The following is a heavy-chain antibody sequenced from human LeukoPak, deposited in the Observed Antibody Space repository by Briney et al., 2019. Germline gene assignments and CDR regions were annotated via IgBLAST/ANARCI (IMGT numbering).Heavy chain of an antibody. CDR1: GDSFTSVSDY. V-gene: IGHV4-39*07. D-gene: IGHD6-19*01. J-gene: IGHJ4*02. Sequence: SETLSLTCTVSGDSFTSVSDYWAWIRQPPGKGLEWIASGDYSGGTYYNPSLESRVAISADMSKNQISLKLTSVTGADTAVYYCAGERGEEYSSGWYKTNYFYNWGQGIRVTVSS. CDR2: GDYSGGT. CDR3: AGERGEEYSSGWYKTNYFYN.